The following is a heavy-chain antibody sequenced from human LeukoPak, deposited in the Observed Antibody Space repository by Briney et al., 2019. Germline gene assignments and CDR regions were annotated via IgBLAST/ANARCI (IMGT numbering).Heavy chain of an antibody. CDR3: ARVYNYYDSSGYSDVYYFDY. CDR2: ISSSSSYI. Sequence: GGSLRLSCAASGFTFSSYSMNWVRQAPGKGLEWVSSISSSSSYIYYAHSVKGRFTTSRDNPKNSLYLQMNSLRAEDTDVYYCARVYNYYDSSGYSDVYYFDYWGQGTLVTVSS. D-gene: IGHD3-22*01. J-gene: IGHJ4*02. CDR1: GFTFSSYS. V-gene: IGHV3-21*01.